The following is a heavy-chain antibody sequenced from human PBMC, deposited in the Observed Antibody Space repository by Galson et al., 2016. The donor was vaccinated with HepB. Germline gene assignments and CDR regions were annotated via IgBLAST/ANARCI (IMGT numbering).Heavy chain of an antibody. Sequence: SVKVSCKAPGGTFGSYIISWVRQAPGQGLEWMGEFITVFGTTNYAQKFQGRVTITADESTSTAYMDLTGLTAEEPAVYFCTRDRGQYFALWGQGTLVTVSS. D-gene: IGHD6-25*01. CDR2: FITVFGTT. J-gene: IGHJ4*02. CDR1: GGTFGSYI. V-gene: IGHV1-69*13. CDR3: TRDRGQYFAL.